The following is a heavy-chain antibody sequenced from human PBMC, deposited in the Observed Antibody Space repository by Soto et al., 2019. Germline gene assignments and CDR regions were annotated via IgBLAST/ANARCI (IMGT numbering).Heavy chain of an antibody. J-gene: IGHJ3*02. V-gene: IGHV3-48*03. CDR3: AKAPYSSGRTAFDI. CDR1: GFAFSIYE. Sequence: PGGSLRLSCAASGFAFSIYEMNLVRQSPGKGLEWISYISSSGTTIYYADSVKGRFTISRDNAKNSLYLQMNSLRAEDTAVYYCAKAPYSSGRTAFDIWCQGTIVTVSS. CDR2: ISSSGTTI. D-gene: IGHD6-19*01.